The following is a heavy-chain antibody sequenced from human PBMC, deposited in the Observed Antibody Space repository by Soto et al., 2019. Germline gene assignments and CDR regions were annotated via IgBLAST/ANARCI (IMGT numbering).Heavy chain of an antibody. V-gene: IGHV3-30*18. CDR1: GFTFGKYG. CDR3: AKSGDSGWYGDYVDGFDI. D-gene: IGHD6-19*01. CDR2: ISFDGINK. J-gene: IGHJ3*02. Sequence: QVHLVESGGGVVRPGESLTLSCAASGFTFGKYGMHWVRQAPGKGLEWVTVISFDGINKDYADSVKGRFTISRDNSKNTLYLSMHSLRPEDTAVYYCAKSGDSGWYGDYVDGFDIWGRGTLVTISS.